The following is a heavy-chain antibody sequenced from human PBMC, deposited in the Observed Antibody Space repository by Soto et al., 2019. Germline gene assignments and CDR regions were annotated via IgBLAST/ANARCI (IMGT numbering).Heavy chain of an antibody. V-gene: IGHV3-30-3*01. CDR1: GFTFSSYA. D-gene: IGHD5-12*01. CDR3: ARVDIVATIGIDY. J-gene: IGHJ4*02. CDR2: ISYDGSNK. Sequence: PGGSLRLSCGASGFTFSSYAMHWVRQAPGKGLEWVAVISYDGSNKYYADSLKGRFTISRDNSKNTLYLQMNSLRAEDTAVYYCARVDIVATIGIDYWGQGTLVPVSS.